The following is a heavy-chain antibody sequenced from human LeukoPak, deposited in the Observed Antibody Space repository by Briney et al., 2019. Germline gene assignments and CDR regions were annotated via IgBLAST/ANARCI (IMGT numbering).Heavy chain of an antibody. D-gene: IGHD3-3*01. CDR2: IYHSGGT. V-gene: IGHV4-4*02. CDR1: GGSISSSNW. CDR3: ARAYYDFWSGSRNYFDY. J-gene: IGHJ4*02. Sequence: SETLSFTCAVSGGSISSSNWWSWVRQPPGKGLEWIGEIYHSGGTNYNPSLKSRVTISVDKSKNQFSLKLSSVTAADTAMYYCARAYYDFWSGSRNYFDYWGQGTLVTVSS.